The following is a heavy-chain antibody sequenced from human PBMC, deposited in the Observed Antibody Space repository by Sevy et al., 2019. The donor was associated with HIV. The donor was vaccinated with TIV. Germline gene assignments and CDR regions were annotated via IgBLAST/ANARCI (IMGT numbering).Heavy chain of an antibody. Sequence: GGSLRLSCAVSGFTFSTSAMSWVRQAPGKGLEWVSSISGSGGSTYYADSVKGRFTISRDNSKNTVYLQMNGLRAEDSAVYYCARLKLHYDPYYFDLWGQGTLVTVSS. D-gene: IGHD3-16*01. V-gene: IGHV3-23*01. CDR3: ARLKLHYDPYYFDL. J-gene: IGHJ4*02. CDR1: GFTFSTSA. CDR2: ISGSGGST.